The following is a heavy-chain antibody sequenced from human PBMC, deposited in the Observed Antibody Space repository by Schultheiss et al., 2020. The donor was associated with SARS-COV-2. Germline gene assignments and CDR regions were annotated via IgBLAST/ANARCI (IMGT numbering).Heavy chain of an antibody. CDR2: ISYDGSNK. J-gene: IGHJ6*02. D-gene: IGHD6-13*01. V-gene: IGHV3-30*03. CDR3: ARSRRYSSSYDKPGKPSGWYYGMDV. CDR1: GFTFSSYG. Sequence: GGSLRLSCAASGFTFSSYGMHWVRQAPGKGLEWVAVISYDGSNKYYADSVKGRFTISRDNSKNTLYLQMNSLRAEDTAVYYCARSRRYSSSYDKPGKPSGWYYGMDVWGQGTTVTVSS.